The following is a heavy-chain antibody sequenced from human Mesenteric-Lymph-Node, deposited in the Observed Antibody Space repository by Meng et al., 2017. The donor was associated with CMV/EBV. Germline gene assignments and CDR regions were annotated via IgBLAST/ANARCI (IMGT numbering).Heavy chain of an antibody. CDR2: IFTEDSSA. CDR1: GFTFTTYW. J-gene: IGHJ5*02. Sequence: GGSLRLSCAASGFTFTTYWIHWVRQAPGKGLEWVSRIFTEDSSATYADFVKGRFTISRDNAKNRVYLQMNSLRAEDTAVYYCARTNTYYYDSSGLLFGAPWGQGTLVTVSS. V-gene: IGHV3-74*01. CDR3: ARTNTYYYDSSGLLFGAP. D-gene: IGHD3-22*01.